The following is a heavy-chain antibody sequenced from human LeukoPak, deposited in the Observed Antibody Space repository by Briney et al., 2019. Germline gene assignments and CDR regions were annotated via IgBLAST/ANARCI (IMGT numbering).Heavy chain of an antibody. D-gene: IGHD2-2*01. V-gene: IGHV1-2*02. J-gene: IGHJ3*02. Sequence: EASVKVSCKASGYTLTDYYMHWVRQAPGQGLEWMGWINPNSGGTNYAQKFQGRVTMTRDTSISTAYMELSRLRSDDTAVYYCARVGPYCSSTSCYWGAFDIWGQGTMVTVSS. CDR1: GYTLTDYY. CDR2: INPNSGGT. CDR3: ARVGPYCSSTSCYWGAFDI.